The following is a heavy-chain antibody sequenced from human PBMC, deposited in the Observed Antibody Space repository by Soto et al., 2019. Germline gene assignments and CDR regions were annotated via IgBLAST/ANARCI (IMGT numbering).Heavy chain of an antibody. Sequence: GESLKISCKGSGYSFTTNWIGWVRQMPGKGLEWMGVIYPGDSDTRYSPSFQGQVAISADKSVNTAYLQWSSLKASDTAMYYCARHSGVAEDGTDWGQGTLVTVSS. CDR3: ARHSGVAEDGTD. D-gene: IGHD6-13*01. CDR1: GYSFTTNW. V-gene: IGHV5-51*01. J-gene: IGHJ1*01. CDR2: IYPGDSDT.